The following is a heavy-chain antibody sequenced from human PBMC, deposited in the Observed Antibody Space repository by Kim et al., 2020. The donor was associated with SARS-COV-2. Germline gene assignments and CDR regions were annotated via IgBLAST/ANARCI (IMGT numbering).Heavy chain of an antibody. CDR3: ARDAVLTGMDV. V-gene: IGHV3-53*01. CDR1: GFTVSTNY. D-gene: IGHD1-20*01. CDR2: IYSGGST. Sequence: GGSLRLSCAASGFTVSTNYISWVRQAPGKGLEWVSIIYSGGSTYYADSVKGRFTISRDSSKNTVSLQMISLRAEDTAVYYCARDAVLTGMDVWGQGTAVTVSS. J-gene: IGHJ6*02.